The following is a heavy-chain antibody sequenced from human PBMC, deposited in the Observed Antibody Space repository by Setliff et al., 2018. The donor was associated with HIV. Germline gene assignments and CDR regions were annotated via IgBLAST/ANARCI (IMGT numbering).Heavy chain of an antibody. CDR2: INPSGGST. Sequence: ASVKVSCKASGYTFTGYYMHWVRQAPGQGLEWMGIINPSGGSTSYAQKFQGRVTMTRDTSTSTVYMELSSLRSEDTAVYYCARERPGDHYESTGYQLADWFDPWGQGTLVTVSS. CDR3: ARERPGDHYESTGYQLADWFDP. CDR1: GYTFTGYY. V-gene: IGHV1-46*01. J-gene: IGHJ5*02. D-gene: IGHD3-22*01.